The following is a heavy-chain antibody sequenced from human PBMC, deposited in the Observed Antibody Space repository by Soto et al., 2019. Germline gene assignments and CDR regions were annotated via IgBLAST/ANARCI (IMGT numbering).Heavy chain of an antibody. D-gene: IGHD4-17*01. CDR3: ARLYGTTLFDY. J-gene: IGHJ4*02. CDR2: IYYSGNT. V-gene: IGHV4-39*01. CDR1: GGSISSYSYY. Sequence: QLQLQESGPGLVKPSETLSLTCTVSGGSISSYSYYWVWIRQPPGKGLEWIGTIYYSGNTYYNPSLKRLVTISVDTAKKQFSPKLTSVTAAATAVYYWARLYGTTLFDYWGQGTLVTVSS.